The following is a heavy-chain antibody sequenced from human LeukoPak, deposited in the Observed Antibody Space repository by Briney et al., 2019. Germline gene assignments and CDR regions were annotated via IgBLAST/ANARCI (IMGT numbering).Heavy chain of an antibody. V-gene: IGHV1-46*01. Sequence: ASVKVSCKASGYTFTSHYMQWVRQAPGQGLEWMGIMNPSGGSTRYAQKFQGRATMTRDTSTSTVYMELSSLRSEDTAVYFCARGGMGIQLWPFDYWGQGTLVTVSS. D-gene: IGHD5-18*01. CDR1: GYTFTSHY. CDR3: ARGGMGIQLWPFDY. CDR2: MNPSGGST. J-gene: IGHJ4*02.